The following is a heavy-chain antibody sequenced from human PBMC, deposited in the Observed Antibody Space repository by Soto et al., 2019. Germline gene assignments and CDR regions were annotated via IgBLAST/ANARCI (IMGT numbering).Heavy chain of an antibody. CDR3: ARFSGSYTRGLDY. D-gene: IGHD1-26*01. CDR2: SRNKANSYIT. Sequence: EVQLVESGGGLVQPGGALRLSCAASGFTFSDHYMDWVRQAPVKGLEWVGRSRNKANSYITEYAASVKGRFTISRDESKNSLYLQMNSLKTEDTAVYYCARFSGSYTRGLDYWGQGTLVTVSS. CDR1: GFTFSDHY. V-gene: IGHV3-72*01. J-gene: IGHJ4*02.